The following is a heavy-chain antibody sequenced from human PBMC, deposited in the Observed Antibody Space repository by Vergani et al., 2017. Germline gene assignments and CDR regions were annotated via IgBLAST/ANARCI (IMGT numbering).Heavy chain of an antibody. J-gene: IGHJ5*01. CDR2: ISSSSSYI. D-gene: IGHD3-9*01. V-gene: IGHV3-21*01. Sequence: VQLVESGGGVVQPGTSLRLFCVVSGFALNRHAMYWVRQAPGKGLEWVSSISSSSSYIHYSDSLKGRFTISRDNAKSSLYLQMNSLRAEDTGVYYCARARCIETCYMSNWLDSWGQGTLVTVSS. CDR3: ARARCIETCYMSNWLDS. CDR1: GFALNRHA.